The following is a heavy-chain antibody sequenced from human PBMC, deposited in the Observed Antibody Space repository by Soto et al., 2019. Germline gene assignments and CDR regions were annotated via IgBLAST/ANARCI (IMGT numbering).Heavy chain of an antibody. CDR3: ARDLHRSKGQGAFDI. CDR2: IWYDGSNK. J-gene: IGHJ3*02. Sequence: PGGSLRLSCAASGFTFSSYGMHWVRQAPGEGLEWVAVIWYDGSNKYYADSVKGRFTISRDNSKNTLYLQMNSLRAEDTAVYYCARDLHRSKGQGAFDIWGQGTMVTVSS. V-gene: IGHV3-33*01. CDR1: GFTFSSYG.